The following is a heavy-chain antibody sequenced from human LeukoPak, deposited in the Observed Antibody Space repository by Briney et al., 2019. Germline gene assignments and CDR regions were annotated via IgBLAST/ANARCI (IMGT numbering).Heavy chain of an antibody. Sequence: GGSLRLSCAASGFTLSNVWMNWVRQAPEKGLEWVGRIKSKSAGGTTDFAAPVKGRFTISRDDSKNTLYLQMNSLTSEDTAVYYCAQGSGQYYEYWGQGTLVTVSS. CDR1: GFTLSNVW. J-gene: IGHJ4*02. V-gene: IGHV3-15*07. CDR2: IKSKSAGGTT. CDR3: AQGSGQYYEY. D-gene: IGHD3-22*01.